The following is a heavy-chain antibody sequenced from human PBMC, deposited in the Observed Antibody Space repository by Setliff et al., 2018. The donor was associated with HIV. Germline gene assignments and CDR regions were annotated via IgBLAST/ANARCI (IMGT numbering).Heavy chain of an antibody. CDR1: GFTFSSYE. V-gene: IGHV3-48*03. J-gene: IGHJ5*02. CDR3: ARTGSSGYWWGKNWFDP. D-gene: IGHD3-22*01. CDR2: ISSGGSTI. Sequence: PGGSLRLSCAASGFTFSSYEMNWVRQAPGKGLEWVSHISSGGSTIHYADSVKGRFTISRDNAKNSLYLQMNSLRAEDTAVYYCARTGSSGYWWGKNWFDPWGQGTLVTVSS.